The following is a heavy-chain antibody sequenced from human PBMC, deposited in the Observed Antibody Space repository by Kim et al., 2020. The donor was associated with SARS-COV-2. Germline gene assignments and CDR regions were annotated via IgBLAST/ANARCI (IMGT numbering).Heavy chain of an antibody. Sequence: VKGRFTISRDNSKNTLYLQMNSLRAEDTAVYYCAEHLGQTWIQLWGPGTNWGQGTLVTVSS. V-gene: IGHV3-23*01. J-gene: IGHJ4*02. CDR3: AEHLGQTWIQLWGPGTN. D-gene: IGHD5-18*01.